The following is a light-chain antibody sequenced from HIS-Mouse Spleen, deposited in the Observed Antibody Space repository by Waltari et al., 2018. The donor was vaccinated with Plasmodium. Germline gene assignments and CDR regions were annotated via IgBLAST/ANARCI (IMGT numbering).Light chain of an antibody. CDR2: EDS. CDR1: AFPTKY. V-gene: IGLV3-10*01. J-gene: IGLJ3*02. Sequence: YELTQPPSASVSPGQTARITCSGVAFPTKYAYWYQQKSGQAPVLVIYEDSKRPSGIPERFSGSSSGTMATLTISGAQVEDEADYYCYSTDSSGNHRVFGGGTKLTVL. CDR3: YSTDSSGNHRV.